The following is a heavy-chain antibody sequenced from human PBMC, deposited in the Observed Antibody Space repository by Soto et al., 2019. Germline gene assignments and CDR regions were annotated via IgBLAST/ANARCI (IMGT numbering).Heavy chain of an antibody. Sequence: QPGGSVRLSCAASGFTFSSYSMNWVRQAPGKGLEWVSYISSSSSTIYYADSVKGRFTISRGNAKNSLYLQMNSLRAEDTAVYYCARDKGRSPLDYWGQGTLVTVSS. CDR2: ISSSSSTI. CDR1: GFTFSSYS. D-gene: IGHD2-15*01. CDR3: ARDKGRSPLDY. V-gene: IGHV3-48*01. J-gene: IGHJ4*02.